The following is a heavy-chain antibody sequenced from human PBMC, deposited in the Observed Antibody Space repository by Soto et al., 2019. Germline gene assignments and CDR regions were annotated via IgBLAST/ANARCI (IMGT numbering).Heavy chain of an antibody. D-gene: IGHD6-6*01. J-gene: IGHJ4*02. V-gene: IGHV4-61*01. CDR3: ARESSNSPAAFDY. CDR2: IYYSGST. Sequence: PSETLSLTCTVSGGSVNSGSYYWSWIRQPPGKGLEWIGYIYYSGSTNYNPSLKSRVTISLDSSRNQFSLKLSSVTAADTAVFYCARESSNSPAAFDYWGQGTLVTVSS. CDR1: GGSVNSGSYY.